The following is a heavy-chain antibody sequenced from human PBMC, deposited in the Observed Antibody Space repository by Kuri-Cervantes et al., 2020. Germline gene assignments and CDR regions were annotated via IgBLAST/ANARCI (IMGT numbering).Heavy chain of an antibody. J-gene: IGHJ6*03. D-gene: IGHD3-10*01. Sequence: GESLKISCAASEFTFSDYGIHWVRQAPGKGLEWVAFIGSEGNIDYTGSVKGRFTISRDNSKSTLYLQMNSLRADDTAVYYCAKEAIYRGITNYYYYLDVWGKGTTVTVSS. CDR2: IGSEGNI. CDR3: AKEAIYRGITNYYYYLDV. CDR1: EFTFSDYG. V-gene: IGHV3-30*02.